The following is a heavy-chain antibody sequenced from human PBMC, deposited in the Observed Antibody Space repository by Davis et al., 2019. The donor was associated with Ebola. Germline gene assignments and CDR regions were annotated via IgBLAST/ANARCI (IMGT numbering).Heavy chain of an antibody. CDR2: IYYSGST. Sequence: MPSETLSLTCTVSGGSISSSDYYWGCIRQPPGKGLEWIGSIYYSGSTYYNPSLKSRVTISVDTSKNQFSLKLSSVTAADTAVYYCASSRVGATIFFDYWGQGTLVTVS. CDR1: GGSISSSDYY. V-gene: IGHV4-39*01. CDR3: ASSRVGATIFFDY. J-gene: IGHJ4*02. D-gene: IGHD1-26*01.